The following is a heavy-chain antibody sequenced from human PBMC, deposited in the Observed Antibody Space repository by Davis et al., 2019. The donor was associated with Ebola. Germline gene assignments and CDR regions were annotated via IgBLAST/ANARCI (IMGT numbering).Heavy chain of an antibody. D-gene: IGHD3-10*01. CDR2: IWYDGSNK. Sequence: GESLKISCAASGFTFSSYAMHWVRQAPGKGLEWVAVIWYDGSNKYYADSVKGRFTISRDNSKNTLYLQMNSLRAEDTAVYYCARGAMVRGVHGEYYYYYYMDVWGKGTTVTVSS. CDR1: GFTFSSYA. CDR3: ARGAMVRGVHGEYYYYYYMDV. J-gene: IGHJ6*03. V-gene: IGHV3-33*08.